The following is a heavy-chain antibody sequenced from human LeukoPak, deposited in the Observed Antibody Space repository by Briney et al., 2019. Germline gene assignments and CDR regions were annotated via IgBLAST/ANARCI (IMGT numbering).Heavy chain of an antibody. CDR1: GGSISSGFYY. Sequence: SETLSLTCTVSGGSISSGFYYWSWIRQPAGKGLEWIGRIYTSGSTNYNPSLKSRISISVDTSKNQFSLKLTSVTAADTAVYYCARGRRYDILTGYRYYYYYGMDVWGQGTTVTVSS. J-gene: IGHJ6*02. V-gene: IGHV4-61*02. CDR3: ARGRRYDILTGYRYYYYYGMDV. CDR2: IYTSGST. D-gene: IGHD3-9*01.